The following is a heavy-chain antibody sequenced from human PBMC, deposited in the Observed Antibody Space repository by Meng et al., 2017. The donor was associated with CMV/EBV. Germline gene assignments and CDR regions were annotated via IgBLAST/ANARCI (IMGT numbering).Heavy chain of an antibody. Sequence: GGSLRLSCAASGFTFSSYAMSWVRQAPGKGLEWVSAISGSGGSTYYADSVKGRFTISRDNSKNTLYLQMNSLGAEDMAVYYCAREKGATLDYWGQGALVTVSS. V-gene: IGHV3-23*01. D-gene: IGHD1-26*01. CDR2: ISGSGGST. J-gene: IGHJ4*02. CDR1: GFTFSSYA. CDR3: AREKGATLDY.